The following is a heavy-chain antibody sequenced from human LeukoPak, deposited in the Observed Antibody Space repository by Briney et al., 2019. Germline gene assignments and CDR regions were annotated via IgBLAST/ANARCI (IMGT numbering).Heavy chain of an antibody. CDR2: ISGSGGST. V-gene: IGHV3-23*01. J-gene: IGHJ6*03. CDR3: AKNDGNLPYYYYYMDV. D-gene: IGHD1-1*01. Sequence: GGSLRLSCTASGFTFSSYAMSWVRQAPGKGLEWASAISGSGGSTYYADSVKGRFKISRDNSKNTLYLQMNSLRADDTAVYYCAKNDGNLPYYYYYMDVWGKGTTVTVSS. CDR1: GFTFSSYA.